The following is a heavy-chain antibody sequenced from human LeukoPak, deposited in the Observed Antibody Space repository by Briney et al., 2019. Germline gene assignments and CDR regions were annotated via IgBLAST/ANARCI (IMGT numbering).Heavy chain of an antibody. CDR1: GFTFSSYW. V-gene: IGHV3-7*01. J-gene: IGHJ4*02. CDR3: ARDLSGVTGYSYGRGIDY. CDR2: IKKEGSEK. Sequence: GGSLRLSCAASGFTFSSYWMSWVRQAPGKGLEWVANIKKEGSEKYYVDSVKGRFTISRDNAKTSLYLQMNSLRAEDTAVYYCARDLSGVTGYSYGRGIDYWGQGTLVTVSS. D-gene: IGHD5-18*01.